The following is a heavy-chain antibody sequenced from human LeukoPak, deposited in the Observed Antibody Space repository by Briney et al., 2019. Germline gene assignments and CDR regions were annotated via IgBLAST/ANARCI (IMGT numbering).Heavy chain of an antibody. D-gene: IGHD3-22*01. Sequence: GGSLRLSCAASGFTFSSYAMHWVRQAPGKGLEYVSAISSNGGSTYYANSVKGRFTISRDNSKNTLYLQMGSLRAEDMAVYYCARGNYDSSPPQYYYGMDVRGQGTTVTVSS. V-gene: IGHV3-64*01. J-gene: IGHJ6*02. CDR2: ISSNGGST. CDR1: GFTFSSYA. CDR3: ARGNYDSSPPQYYYGMDV.